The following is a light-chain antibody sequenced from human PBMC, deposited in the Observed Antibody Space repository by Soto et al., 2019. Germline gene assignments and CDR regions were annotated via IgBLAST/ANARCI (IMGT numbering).Light chain of an antibody. Sequence: QSVFTQPPSASGTPGQRVTISCSGSSSNIGTNYVYWYKQLPGTAPKLLIYCNDQRPSGVPDRLSGSKSGTSASLAISGLRSEDEADDNCATRDNSLSRWVFGGGTKLTVL. CDR1: SSNIGTNY. J-gene: IGLJ3*02. CDR3: ATRDNSLSRWV. CDR2: CND. V-gene: IGLV1-47*02.